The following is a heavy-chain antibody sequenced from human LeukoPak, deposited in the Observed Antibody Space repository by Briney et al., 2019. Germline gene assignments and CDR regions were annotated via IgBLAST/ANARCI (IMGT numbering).Heavy chain of an antibody. CDR3: AIIYDGGNVEYDY. J-gene: IGHJ4*02. CDR2: IYSGGST. D-gene: IGHD4-23*01. CDR1: GFTVSSNY. Sequence: GGSLRLSCAASGFTVSSNYMSWVRQAPGKGLEWVSVIYSGGSTYYADSVKGRFTISRDNSKNTLYLQMNSLRAEDTAVYYCAIIYDGGNVEYDYWGQGTLVTVSS. V-gene: IGHV3-66*01.